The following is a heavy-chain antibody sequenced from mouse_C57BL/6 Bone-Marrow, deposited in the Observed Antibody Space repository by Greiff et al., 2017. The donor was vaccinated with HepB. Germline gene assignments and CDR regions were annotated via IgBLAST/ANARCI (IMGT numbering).Heavy chain of an antibody. D-gene: IGHD3-2*02. CDR3: ARALRLRDFDY. CDR1: GYTFTDYN. Sequence: VHVKQSGPELVKPGASVKMSCKASGYTFTDYNMHWVKQSHGKSLEWIGYINPNNGGTSYNQKFKGKATLTVNKSSSTAYMELRSLTSEDSAVYYCARALRLRDFDYWGQGTTLTVSS. CDR2: INPNNGGT. V-gene: IGHV1-22*01. J-gene: IGHJ2*01.